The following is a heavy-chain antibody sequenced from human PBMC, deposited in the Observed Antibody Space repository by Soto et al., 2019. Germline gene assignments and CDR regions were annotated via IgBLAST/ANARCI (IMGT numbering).Heavy chain of an antibody. V-gene: IGHV4-39*01. CDR3: ARPGWSTDAFEI. J-gene: IGHJ3*02. Sequence: SETLSLTCTASGGSISSSSYYWGWIRQPPGKGLEWIGSIYYSGSTYYNPSLKSRVTISVDTSKNQFSLKLSSVTAADTAVYYCARPGWSTDAFEIWGQGTMVTVSS. CDR1: GGSISSSSYY. D-gene: IGHD2-15*01. CDR2: IYYSGST.